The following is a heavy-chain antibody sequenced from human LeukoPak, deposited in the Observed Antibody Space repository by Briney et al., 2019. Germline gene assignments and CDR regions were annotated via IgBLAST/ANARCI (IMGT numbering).Heavy chain of an antibody. J-gene: IGHJ3*02. CDR1: GFTFSSYG. D-gene: IGHD1-26*01. CDR3: AKIKRATDAFDI. V-gene: IGHV3-30*18. Sequence: LGLSCAASGFTFSSYGMHWVRQAPGKGLEWVAVISYDGSNKYYADSVKGRFTISRDNSKNTLYLQMNSLRAEDTAVYYCAKIKRATDAFDIWGQGTMVTVSS. CDR2: ISYDGSNK.